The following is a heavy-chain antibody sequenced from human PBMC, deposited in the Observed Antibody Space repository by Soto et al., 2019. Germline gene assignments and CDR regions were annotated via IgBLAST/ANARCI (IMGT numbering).Heavy chain of an antibody. J-gene: IGHJ4*02. CDR2: INPNSGGT. CDR1: GYTFTGYY. CDR3: ARSKTYYYGSGSYYSPLDY. V-gene: IGHV1-2*02. D-gene: IGHD3-10*01. Sequence: GASVKVSCKASGYTFTGYYMHWVRQAPGQGLEWMGWINPNSGGTNYAQKFQGRVTMTRDTSISTAYMELSRLRSDDTAVYYCARSKTYYYGSGSYYSPLDYWGQGTLVTVSS.